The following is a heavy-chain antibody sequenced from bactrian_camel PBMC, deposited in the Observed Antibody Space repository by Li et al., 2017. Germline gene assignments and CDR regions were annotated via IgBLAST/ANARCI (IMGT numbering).Heavy chain of an antibody. CDR1: GPTVSSNC. J-gene: IGHJ4*01. CDR2: MYTERGNT. V-gene: IGHV3-2*01. CDR3: AAVCTSPWCIST. Sequence: HVQLVESGGASVQTGGSLTLSCAASGPTVSSNCMGWFRQAPGKEREGVASMYTERGNTFYADSVKGRFTISQNSAKDTVYLEMNNLKPEDSAMYFCAAVCTSPWCISTGVRGPRSPSP.